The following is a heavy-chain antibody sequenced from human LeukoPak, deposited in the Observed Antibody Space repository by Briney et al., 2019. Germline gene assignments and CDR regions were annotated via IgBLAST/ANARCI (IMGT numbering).Heavy chain of an antibody. V-gene: IGHV1-69*13. Sequence: SVKVSCKASGGTFSSYAISWVRQAPGQGLEWMGGIIPIFGTANYAQKFQGRVTITADESTSTAYMELSSLRSEDTAVYYCARGRVTTHYFDYWGQGTLVTVSS. CDR1: GGTFSSYA. CDR2: IIPIFGTA. J-gene: IGHJ4*02. CDR3: ARGRVTTHYFDY. D-gene: IGHD4-11*01.